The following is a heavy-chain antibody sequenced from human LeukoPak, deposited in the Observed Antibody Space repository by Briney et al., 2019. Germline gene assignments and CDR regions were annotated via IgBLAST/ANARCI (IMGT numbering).Heavy chain of an antibody. CDR2: IYPGDSDS. V-gene: IGHV5-51*01. J-gene: IGHJ4*02. CDR3: ARAYGSGSYYNLIPPYYFDY. D-gene: IGHD3-10*01. CDR1: GYSFTSYW. Sequence: GESLKISCKGSGYSFTSYWIGWVRQMPGKGLEWMGIIYPGDSDSRYSPSFQGQVTISAEKSISTAYLQWSSLKASDTDMYYCARAYGSGSYYNLIPPYYFDYWGQGTLVTVSS.